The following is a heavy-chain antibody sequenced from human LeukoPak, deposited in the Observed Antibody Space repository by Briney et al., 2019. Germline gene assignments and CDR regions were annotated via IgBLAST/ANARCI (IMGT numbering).Heavy chain of an antibody. CDR2: TSGSGGST. V-gene: IGHV3-23*01. CDR1: GFTFSSYG. J-gene: IGHJ6*03. Sequence: GGSLTLSCAASGFTFSSYGMSWVRQAPGKGLEWVSATSGSGGSTYYSDSVKGRFTISRDNSKNTLYLQMNSLRAEDTAVYYCAKPWRAAGTPYYYYYMDVWGKGTTVTVSS. D-gene: IGHD6-13*01. CDR3: AKPWRAAGTPYYYYYMDV.